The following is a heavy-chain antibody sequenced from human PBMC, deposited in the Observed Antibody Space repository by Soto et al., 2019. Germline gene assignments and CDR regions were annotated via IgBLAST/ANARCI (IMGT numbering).Heavy chain of an antibody. CDR2: MDWEDDK. J-gene: IGHJ6*02. CDR1: GFSLRTRGMG. Sequence: SGPTLVNPTQTLTLTCTFFGFSLRTRGMGVSWIGQPPGKSLKWLALMDWEDDKYYSTSLKTRLTISKDTSKNQVVLTMTNMDPVETATYYCARIQAPSYGMDVWGQGTTVTVSS. V-gene: IGHV2-70*01. CDR3: ARIQAPSYGMDV.